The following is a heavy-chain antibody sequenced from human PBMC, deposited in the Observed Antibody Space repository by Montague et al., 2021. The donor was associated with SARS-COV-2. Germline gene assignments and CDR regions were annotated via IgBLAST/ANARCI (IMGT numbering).Heavy chain of an antibody. V-gene: IGHV4-59*12. Sequence: SETPSLTCTVSGGSISSYYWSWIRQPPGKGLEWIGYIYYSGSTNYNPSLKSRVTISVDTSKNQFSLKLSSVTAADTAVYYCARGPRITMIVVVITDIWFDPWGQGTLVTVSS. D-gene: IGHD3-22*01. CDR3: ARGPRITMIVVVITDIWFDP. CDR1: GGSISSYY. CDR2: IYYSGST. J-gene: IGHJ5*02.